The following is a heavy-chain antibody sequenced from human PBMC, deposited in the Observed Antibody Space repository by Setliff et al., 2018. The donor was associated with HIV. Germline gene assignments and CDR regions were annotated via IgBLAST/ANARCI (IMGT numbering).Heavy chain of an antibody. CDR1: RGTFSSYG. CDR3: ARDVEHMMDV. Sequence: ASVKVSCKASRGTFSSYGFNWVRQAPGQGPEWMGWISVDNGDTNYAQKVQGRVSMTTDTSTSTAYMELRRLTFDDTAVYYCARDVEHMMDVWGQGTTVTVSS. J-gene: IGHJ6*02. CDR2: ISVDNGDT. V-gene: IGHV1-18*04.